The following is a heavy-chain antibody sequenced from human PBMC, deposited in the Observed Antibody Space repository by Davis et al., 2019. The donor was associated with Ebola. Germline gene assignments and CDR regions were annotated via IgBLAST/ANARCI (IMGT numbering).Heavy chain of an antibody. V-gene: IGHV3-21*01. CDR2: ISGSGNYI. Sequence: GGSLRLSCAASGFTLSDYTMSWVRQTPGKGLEWVSSISGSGNYIYYADSMKGRFTISIDNAKNSLYLQMTSLRAEDTAVYYCASWVVTDAFDIWGQGTLVTVSS. D-gene: IGHD2-21*02. CDR3: ASWVVTDAFDI. J-gene: IGHJ3*02. CDR1: GFTLSDYT.